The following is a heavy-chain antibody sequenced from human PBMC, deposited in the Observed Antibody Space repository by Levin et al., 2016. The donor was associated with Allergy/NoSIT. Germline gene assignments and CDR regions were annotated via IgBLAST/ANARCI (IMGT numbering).Heavy chain of an antibody. CDR2: MYYSGST. J-gene: IGHJ5*02. D-gene: IGHD2-15*01. CDR1: GGSVSSGGYY. CDR3: ASSRYCSGGNCYSGLFDP. Sequence: SETLSLTCTVSGGSVSSGGYYWSWIRQPPGKGLEWIGYMYYSGSTNYNPSLKSRVTILVDTSKNQFSLKLSSVTAADTAVYYCASSRYCSGGNCYSGLFDPWGQGTMVTVSS. V-gene: IGHV4-61*08.